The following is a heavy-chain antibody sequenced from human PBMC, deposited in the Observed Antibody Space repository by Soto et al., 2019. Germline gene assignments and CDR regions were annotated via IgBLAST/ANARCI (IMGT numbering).Heavy chain of an antibody. J-gene: IGHJ4*02. V-gene: IGHV3-9*01. CDR3: ATYDYGDYYFDY. CDR2: ISWNSGSI. D-gene: IGHD4-17*01. CDR1: GFTFDDYA. Sequence: GGSLRLSCAASGFTFDDYAMHWVRQAPGKGLEWVSGISWNSGSIGYADSVKGRFTISRDNAKNSLYLQMNSLRAEDTALYYCATYDYGDYYFDYWGQGTLVTVSS.